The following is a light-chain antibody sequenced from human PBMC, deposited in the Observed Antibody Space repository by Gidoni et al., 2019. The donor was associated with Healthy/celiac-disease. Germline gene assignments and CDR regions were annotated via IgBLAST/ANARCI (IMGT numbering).Light chain of an antibody. J-gene: IGKJ4*01. V-gene: IGKV4-1*01. CDR1: PGVLYSSNNKNY. Sequence: DIVMTQSPDSLAVSLGERAPINCKSTPGVLYSSNNKNYLAWYQHKPGQPPKLLIYWASTRESGVPDRFSGSGSGTDFTLTISSLQAEDVAVYYCQQYYSTPLTFGGGTKVEIK. CDR2: WAS. CDR3: QQYYSTPLT.